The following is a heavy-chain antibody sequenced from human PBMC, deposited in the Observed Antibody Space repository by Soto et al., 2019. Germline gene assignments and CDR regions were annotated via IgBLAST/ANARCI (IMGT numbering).Heavy chain of an antibody. Sequence: LRLSCAASGFTFDDYAMHWVRQAPGKGLEWVSGISWNSGSIGYADSVKGRFTISRDNAKNSLYLQMNSLRAEDTALYYCAKDILSGQEMAAYYYYGMDVWGQGTTVTVSS. V-gene: IGHV3-9*01. J-gene: IGHJ6*02. CDR3: AKDILSGQEMAAYYYYGMDV. CDR1: GFTFDDYA. CDR2: ISWNSGSI. D-gene: IGHD6-19*01.